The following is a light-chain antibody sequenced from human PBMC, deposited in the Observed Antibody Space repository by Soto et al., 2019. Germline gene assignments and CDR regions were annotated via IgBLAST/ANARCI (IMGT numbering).Light chain of an antibody. Sequence: QAVVTQPPSASGTPGQRVTISCSGSSSNIGSNTVNWYQQLPGTAPKLLIYSNNQRPSGVPDRFSGSKSGTSASLAISGLQSEDEADYYCAAWDDSLNGQVVFGGVTKLTVL. CDR3: AAWDDSLNGQVV. J-gene: IGLJ2*01. CDR2: SNN. CDR1: SSNIGSNT. V-gene: IGLV1-44*01.